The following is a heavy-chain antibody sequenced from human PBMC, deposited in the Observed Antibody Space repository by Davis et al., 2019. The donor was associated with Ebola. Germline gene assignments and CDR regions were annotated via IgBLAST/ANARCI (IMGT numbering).Heavy chain of an antibody. D-gene: IGHD3-22*01. CDR2: IYYSGST. J-gene: IGHJ5*02. CDR3: ARETEHYDSSGYSRLFDP. V-gene: IGHV4-59*01. Sequence: PSETLSPTCTVSGGSISREYWSWIRQPTGKGLEWIGYIYYSGSTNYNTSLKSRVTISVDTSKNHFSLKLSSVTAADTAVYYCARETEHYDSSGYSRLFDPWGQGTLVTVSS. CDR1: GGSISREY.